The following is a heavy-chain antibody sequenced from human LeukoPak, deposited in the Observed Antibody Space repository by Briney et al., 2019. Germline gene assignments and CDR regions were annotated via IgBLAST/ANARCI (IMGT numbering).Heavy chain of an antibody. J-gene: IGHJ6*03. V-gene: IGHV4-59*01. D-gene: IGHD3-9*01. CDR2: IYYSGST. Sequence: KPSETLSLTCTVSGVSISSYYWSWIRQPPGKGLEWIGYIYYSGSTNYNPSLKSRVTISVDTSKNQFSLKLSSVTAADTAVYYCARGSWGYDILTGYYSPYYYYMDVWGKGTTVTVSS. CDR3: ARGSWGYDILTGYYSPYYYYMDV. CDR1: GVSISSYY.